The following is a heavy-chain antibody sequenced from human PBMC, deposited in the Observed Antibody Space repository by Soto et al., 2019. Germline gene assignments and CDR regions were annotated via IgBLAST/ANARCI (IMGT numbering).Heavy chain of an antibody. D-gene: IGHD6-19*01. CDR3: ARDTSGGYLHAAMDY. V-gene: IGHV5-10-1*01. J-gene: IGHJ4*02. Sequence: AEAMQSSCKGSGYRFTRYWISWVRQMPGKGLEWMGRIDPSDSYTNYSPSFQGHVTISADKSISTAYLQWSSLKASDTAMYYCARDTSGGYLHAAMDYWRQGTLVTLSS. CDR2: IDPSDSYT. CDR1: GYRFTRYW.